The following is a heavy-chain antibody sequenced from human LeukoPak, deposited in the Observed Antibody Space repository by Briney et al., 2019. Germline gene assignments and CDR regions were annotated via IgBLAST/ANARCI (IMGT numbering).Heavy chain of an antibody. D-gene: IGHD1-1*01. J-gene: IGHJ4*02. CDR3: TRGVALSDHGIIDS. CDR1: GYSVSSGSF. CDR2: IYHNGIT. Sequence: PSETLSLTCAVSGYSVSSGSFWGWIRQPPGKGLEWIATIYHNGITHYNPSLKSRVTISVDTSKNQFSLKMSSVTAADTAVYYCTRGVALSDHGIIDSWGQGTLATVSS. V-gene: IGHV4-38-2*01.